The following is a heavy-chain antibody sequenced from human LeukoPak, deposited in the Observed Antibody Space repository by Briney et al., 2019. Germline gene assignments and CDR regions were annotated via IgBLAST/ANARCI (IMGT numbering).Heavy chain of an antibody. J-gene: IGHJ5*02. D-gene: IGHD2-15*01. V-gene: IGHV1-18*01. CDR2: MSASNGNT. Sequence: ASVKVSCKASGYTFTSYGISWVRQAPGQGLEWMGGMSASNGNTNYAQKLQGRVTMTTDTSTSTAYMELRSLRSDDTAVYYCARVRHCSGGSCYPHNWFDPWGQGTLVTVSS. CDR3: ARVRHCSGGSCYPHNWFDP. CDR1: GYTFTSYG.